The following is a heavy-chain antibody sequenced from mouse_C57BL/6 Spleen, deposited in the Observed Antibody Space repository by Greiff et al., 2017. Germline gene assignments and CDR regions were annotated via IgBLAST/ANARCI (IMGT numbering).Heavy chain of an antibody. Sequence: QVQLKQSGAELVKPGASVKLSCKASGYTFTEYTIHWVKQRSGQGLEWIGWFYPGSGSIKYNEKFKDKATLTADKSSSTVYMELSRLTSEDSAVYFCARHEEGIYYDYDVWFAYWGQGTLVTVSA. V-gene: IGHV1-62-2*01. CDR3: ARHEEGIYYDYDVWFAY. D-gene: IGHD2-4*01. J-gene: IGHJ3*01. CDR2: FYPGSGSI. CDR1: GYTFTEYT.